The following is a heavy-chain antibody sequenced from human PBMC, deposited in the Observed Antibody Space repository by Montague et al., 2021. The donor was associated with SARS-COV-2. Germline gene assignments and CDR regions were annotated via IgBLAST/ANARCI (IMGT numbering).Heavy chain of an antibody. CDR3: TSGREGNYNVMDV. D-gene: IGHD1-1*01. J-gene: IGHJ6*02. Sequence: CAISGDSVSSHRARWDWDRQYLQTGFEWVGRTHYRYKWYNDYAVSVRGRVTINPDTSKNQFSLQLNSVTPEDTAIYYCTSGREGNYNVMDVWGQGTTVTVSS. V-gene: IGHV6-1*01. CDR1: GDSVSSHRAR. CDR2: THYRYKWYN.